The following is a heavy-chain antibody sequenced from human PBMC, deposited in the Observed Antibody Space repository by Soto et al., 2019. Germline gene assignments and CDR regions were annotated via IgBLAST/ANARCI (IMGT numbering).Heavy chain of an antibody. J-gene: IGHJ6*03. CDR2: INPNSGVT. V-gene: IGHV1-2*04. CDR3: ARESGGATAALDYYYFYMDV. CDR1: GDTFTGYY. Sequence: QVQLVQSGAEVKKPGASVTVSCRASGDTFTGYYMHWVRQAPGQGLEWMGWINPNSGVTKYAQKFQGWVTMTRDTSIRTVYMELSRVRSDDTAVYYCARESGGATAALDYYYFYMDVWGTGTTVPVSS. D-gene: IGHD5-12*01.